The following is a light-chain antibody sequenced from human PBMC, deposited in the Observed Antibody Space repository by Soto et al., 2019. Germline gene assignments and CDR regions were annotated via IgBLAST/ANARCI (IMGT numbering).Light chain of an antibody. V-gene: IGKV3-15*01. CDR3: QQYGSSPQDT. CDR1: QSVSSN. Sequence: EMVMTQSPATLSLSPGERASLCCRASQSVSSNLAWYQQKPGQAPRLLIYGASTRATGIPARFSGSGSGTEFTLTISSLEPEDFAVYYCQQYGSSPQDTFGQGTKVDIK. CDR2: GAS. J-gene: IGKJ1*01.